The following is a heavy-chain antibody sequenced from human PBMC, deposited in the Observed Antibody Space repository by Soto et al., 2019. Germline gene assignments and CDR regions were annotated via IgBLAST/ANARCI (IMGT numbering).Heavy chain of an antibody. Sequence: PGDSLKISCKGSGYSFTDYLIGWVRQMPGKGLEWMGIIYPGDSDTRYSPSFQGQVTISADKSISTAYLQWSSLKASDTAMYYCARREVTYYYGSGSYYFDYWGQGTLVTLSS. CDR2: IYPGDSDT. V-gene: IGHV5-51*01. CDR1: GYSFTDYL. CDR3: ARREVTYYYGSGSYYFDY. J-gene: IGHJ4*02. D-gene: IGHD3-10*01.